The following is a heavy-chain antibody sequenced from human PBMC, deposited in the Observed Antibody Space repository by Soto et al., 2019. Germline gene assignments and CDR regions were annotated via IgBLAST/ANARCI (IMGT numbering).Heavy chain of an antibody. V-gene: IGHV4-31*03. CDR1: GGSISSGGYY. CDR3: ARKKVPVVVVTATGGDWYFDL. J-gene: IGHJ2*01. CDR2: IYYSGST. D-gene: IGHD2-21*02. Sequence: QVQLQESGPGLVKPSQTLSLTCTVSGGSISSGGYYWSWIRQHPGKGLEWIGYIYYSGSTYYNPSLKRRVTISVDTSKNQFSLKLSSVTAADTAVYYCARKKVPVVVVTATGGDWYFDLWGRGTLVTVSS.